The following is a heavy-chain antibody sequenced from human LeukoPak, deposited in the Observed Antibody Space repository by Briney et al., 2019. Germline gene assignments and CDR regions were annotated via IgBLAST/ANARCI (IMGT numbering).Heavy chain of an antibody. CDR1: GGSISSNH. Sequence: PSETLSLTCTVTGGSISSNHWSWIRKPAGKGLEWIGRISTSGTTNYNPSVSSRVTISKDTSNKQVSLKVSSVTAADTAVYYYARSMGTTATASDYWGQGILVTVSS. CDR2: ISTSGTT. CDR3: ARSMGTTATASDY. J-gene: IGHJ4*02. D-gene: IGHD2-21*02. V-gene: IGHV4-4*07.